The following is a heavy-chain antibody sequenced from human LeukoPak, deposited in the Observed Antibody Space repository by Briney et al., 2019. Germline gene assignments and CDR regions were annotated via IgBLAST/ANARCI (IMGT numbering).Heavy chain of an antibody. V-gene: IGHV1-2*02. CDR2: INPNSGGT. D-gene: IGHD6-13*01. J-gene: IGHJ5*02. Sequence: ASVKVSCKASGYTFTGYYMHWVRQAPGQGLEWMGWINPNSGGTNYAQKFQGRVTMTRDTSISTAYMELSRLRSDDTAVYYCARDWKQQLVRGYWFDPWGQGTLVTVSS. CDR1: GYTFTGYY. CDR3: ARDWKQQLVRGYWFDP.